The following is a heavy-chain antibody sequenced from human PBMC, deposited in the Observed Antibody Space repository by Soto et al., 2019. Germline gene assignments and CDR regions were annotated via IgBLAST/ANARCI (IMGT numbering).Heavy chain of an antibody. D-gene: IGHD2-21*02. J-gene: IGHJ6*02. Sequence: ASVKVSCTASGYTFTSYAMHWVRQAPGQRLEWMGWINAGNGNTNYAQKLQGRVTMTTDTSTSTAYMELRSLRSDDTAVYYCARDGAAYCGGDCYDYYYYGMDVWGQGTTVTVSS. CDR3: ARDGAAYCGGDCYDYYYYGMDV. CDR2: INAGNGNT. CDR1: GYTFTSYA. V-gene: IGHV1-3*01.